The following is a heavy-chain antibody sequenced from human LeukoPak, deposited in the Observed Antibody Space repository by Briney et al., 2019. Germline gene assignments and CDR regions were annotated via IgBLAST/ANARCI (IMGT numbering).Heavy chain of an antibody. V-gene: IGHV3-23*01. D-gene: IGHD6-19*01. CDR2: ISGSGDNT. Sequence: GGSLRLSCAASGFTFSSYAMSWVRQVPGKGLEWVSVISGSGDNTYYADSVKGRFTISRDNSKNMLYLQMNSLRAEDTAVYYCASSIAVAGRDYWGQGTLVTVSS. CDR1: GFTFSSYA. J-gene: IGHJ4*02. CDR3: ASSIAVAGRDY.